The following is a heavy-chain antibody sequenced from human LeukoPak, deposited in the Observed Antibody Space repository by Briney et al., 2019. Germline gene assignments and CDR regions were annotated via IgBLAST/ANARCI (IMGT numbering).Heavy chain of an antibody. V-gene: IGHV4-34*01. J-gene: IGHJ3*02. CDR3: ARDPSYYDILQDAFDI. Sequence: PSETLSLTCAVYGGSFSGYYWSWIRQPPGKGLEWIGEINHSGSTNYNPSLKSRVTISVDTSKNQFSLELSSVTAADTAVYYCARDPSYYDILQDAFDIWGQGTMVTVSS. CDR1: GGSFSGYY. CDR2: INHSGST. D-gene: IGHD3-22*01.